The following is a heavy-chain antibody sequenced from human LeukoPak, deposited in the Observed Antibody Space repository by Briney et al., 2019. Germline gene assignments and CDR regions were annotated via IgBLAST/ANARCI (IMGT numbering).Heavy chain of an antibody. CDR3: ARGYAAYDILTGDYYYYMDV. D-gene: IGHD3-9*01. J-gene: IGHJ6*03. V-gene: IGHV3-21*01. Sequence: PGGSLRLSCAAPGFTFSSYSMNWVRQAPGKGLEWVSSISSSSSYIYYADSVKGRFTISRDNAKNSLYLQMNSLRAEDTAVYYCARGYAAYDILTGDYYYYMDVWGKGTTVTISS. CDR2: ISSSSSYI. CDR1: GFTFSSYS.